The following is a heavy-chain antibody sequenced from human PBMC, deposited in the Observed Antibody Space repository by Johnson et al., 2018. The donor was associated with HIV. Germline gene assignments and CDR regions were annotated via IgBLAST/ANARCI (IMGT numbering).Heavy chain of an antibody. Sequence: VQLVESGGGLIQPGGSLRLSCVASKLTFTTYWMHWVRQAPGKGLVWVSRISSDGGSTTYADSVKGRFTVSRDNAKNTLYLQMKSLRVEDTAVYYCVREGPSERAGFDIWGQGTMVTVSS. J-gene: IGHJ3*02. CDR1: KLTFTTYW. CDR3: VREGPSERAGFDI. V-gene: IGHV3-74*03. CDR2: ISSDGGST.